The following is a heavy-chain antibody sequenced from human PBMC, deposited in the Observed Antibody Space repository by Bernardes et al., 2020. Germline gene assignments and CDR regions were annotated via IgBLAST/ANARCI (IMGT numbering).Heavy chain of an antibody. D-gene: IGHD3-22*01. CDR3: SKDPSTYYYDSSGYPYYFDC. V-gene: IGHV3-23*01. Sequence: SLRLSCAASGFTFSSYAMSWVRQAPGKGLEWVSAISGSGGSTYYADSVKGRFTISRDNSKNTLYLQMNSLRAEDTAVYYCSKDPSTYYYDSSGYPYYFDCWGQGTMVTVSS. CDR2: ISGSGGST. J-gene: IGHJ4*02. CDR1: GFTFSSYA.